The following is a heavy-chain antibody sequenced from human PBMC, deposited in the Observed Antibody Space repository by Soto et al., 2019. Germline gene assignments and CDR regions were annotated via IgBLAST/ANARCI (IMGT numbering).Heavy chain of an antibody. CDR3: ERATTYFYDSSGLFDL. V-gene: IGHV1-3*05. CDR1: GYTFTSYS. D-gene: IGHD3-22*01. J-gene: IGHJ2*01. Sequence: HVQLVQSGAEEKKPGASVKVSCKASGYTFTSYSMHWVRQAPGQRLEWMGWINAGNGNTKYSQKFQGRVTITRDTSASTAYMELSSLRSEDTAVYYCERATTYFYDSSGLFDLWGRGTLVTVSS. CDR2: INAGNGNT.